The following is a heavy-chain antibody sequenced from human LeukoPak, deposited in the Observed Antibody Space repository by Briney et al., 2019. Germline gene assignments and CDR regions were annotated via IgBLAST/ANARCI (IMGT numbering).Heavy chain of an antibody. CDR2: IYYSGST. Sequence: SETLSLTCTVSGGSFSSSSYYWGWIRQPPGKGLEWIGSIYYSGSTYYNPSLKSRVTISVDTSKNQFSLKLSSVTAADTAVYHCARRVGATIFDPWGQGTLVTVSS. D-gene: IGHD1-26*01. CDR1: GGSFSSSSYY. V-gene: IGHV4-39*01. CDR3: ARRVGATIFDP. J-gene: IGHJ5*02.